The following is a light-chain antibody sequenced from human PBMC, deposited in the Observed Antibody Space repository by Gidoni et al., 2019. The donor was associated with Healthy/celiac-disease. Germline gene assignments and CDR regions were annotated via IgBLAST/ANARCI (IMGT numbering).Light chain of an antibody. CDR1: SLRSYY. J-gene: IGLJ2*01. Sequence: SSELTHDPAVSVALGQTVRITCQGDSLRSYYASWYQQKPGQATVLVIYGKNNRPSGIPDRFSGSSSGNTASLTITGAQAEDEADYYCNSRDSSGNHHVFGGGTKLTVL. CDR3: NSRDSSGNHHV. CDR2: GKN. V-gene: IGLV3-19*01.